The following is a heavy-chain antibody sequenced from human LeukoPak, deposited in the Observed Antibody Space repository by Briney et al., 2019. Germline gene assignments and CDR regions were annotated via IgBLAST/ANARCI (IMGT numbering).Heavy chain of an antibody. D-gene: IGHD6-19*01. CDR1: GFCFSDYA. CDR3: AKRIYGWYQIDY. CDR2: ITGPGEGS. V-gene: IGHV3-23*01. Sequence: GGSLRLSCAASGFCFSDYAMTWVRQAPGKGLERVSAITGPGEGSFYADSVKGRFTMSRDNSKNTVYLQMHSLRVEDTAVYFCAKRIYGWYQIDYWGQGTLVTVSS. J-gene: IGHJ4*02.